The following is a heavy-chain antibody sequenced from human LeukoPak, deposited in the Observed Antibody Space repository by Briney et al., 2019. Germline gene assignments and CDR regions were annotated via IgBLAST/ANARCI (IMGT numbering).Heavy chain of an antibody. J-gene: IGHJ4*02. CDR2: ISGGGGAI. Sequence: GGSLRLSCAASGFTFSSYAMRWVRQAPGKGLEWVSAISGGGGAIYYADSVKGRFTISRDNSKNTLHLQMNSLRVEDTAVYYCAKDRRDGYRYFDYWGQGTLVTVSS. CDR3: AKDRRDGYRYFDY. D-gene: IGHD5-24*01. V-gene: IGHV3-23*01. CDR1: GFTFSSYA.